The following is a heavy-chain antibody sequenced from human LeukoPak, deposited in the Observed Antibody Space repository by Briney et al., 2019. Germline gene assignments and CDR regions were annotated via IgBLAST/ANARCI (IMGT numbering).Heavy chain of an antibody. J-gene: IGHJ5*02. D-gene: IGHD3-10*01. CDR2: MNPNSGNT. Sequence: ASVKVSCKASGYTFTSYDTNWVRQATGQGLEWMGWMNPNSGNTGYAQKFQGRVTMTRNTSISTAYMELSSLRSEDTAVYYCARNFVLLWFGELLSGTGGWFDPWGQGTLVTVSS. CDR3: ARNFVLLWFGELLSGTGGWFDP. CDR1: GYTFTSYD. V-gene: IGHV1-8*01.